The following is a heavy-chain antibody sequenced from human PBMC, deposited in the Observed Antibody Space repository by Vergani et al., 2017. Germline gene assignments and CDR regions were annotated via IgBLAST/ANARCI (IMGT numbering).Heavy chain of an antibody. CDR3: ARDKSSSWSWYYYYYGMDV. D-gene: IGHD6-13*01. Sequence: QVQLQESGPGLVKPSETLSLTCTVSGGSISSYYWSWIRQPPGKGLEWIGYIYYSGSTNYNPSLKSRVTISVDTSKNQFSLKLSSVTAADTAVYYCARDKSSSWSWYYYYYGMDVWGQGTTVTVSS. J-gene: IGHJ6*02. CDR2: IYYSGST. CDR1: GGSISSYY. V-gene: IGHV4-59*01.